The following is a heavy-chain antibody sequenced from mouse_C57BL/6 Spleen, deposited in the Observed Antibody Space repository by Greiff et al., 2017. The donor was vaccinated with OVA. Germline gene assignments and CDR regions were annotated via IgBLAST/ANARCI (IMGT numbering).Heavy chain of an antibody. CDR3: ALGLWFAY. Sequence: VQLQESGPELVKPGASVKISCKASGYAFSSSWMNWVKQRPGKGLEWIGRIYPGDGDTNYNGKFKGKATLTADKSSSTPYMQLSSLTAEDSAVYFCALGLWFAYWGQGTLVTVSA. CDR2: IYPGDGDT. V-gene: IGHV1-82*01. CDR1: GYAFSSSW. J-gene: IGHJ3*01. D-gene: IGHD4-1*01.